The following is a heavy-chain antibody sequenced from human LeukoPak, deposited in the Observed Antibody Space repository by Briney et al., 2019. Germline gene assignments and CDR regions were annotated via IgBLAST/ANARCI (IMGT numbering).Heavy chain of an antibody. Sequence: GGSLRLSCSASGFTFSDYTMNWVRQAPGKGLEWVSSISSGGTYKYYADSVKGRFTISRDNAQNSLYLQMNSLRAEDSSVYYCARPTTVTTISADAFDIWGQGTMVTVSS. CDR1: GFTFSDYT. J-gene: IGHJ3*02. V-gene: IGHV3-21*01. CDR3: ARPTTVTTISADAFDI. CDR2: ISSGGTYK. D-gene: IGHD4-17*01.